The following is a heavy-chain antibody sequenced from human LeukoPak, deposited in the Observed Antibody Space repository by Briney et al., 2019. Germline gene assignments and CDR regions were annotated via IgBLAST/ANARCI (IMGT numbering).Heavy chain of an antibody. Sequence: GGSLRLSCAASGFTFTTYWMGWVRQAPGKGLEWVANIKQDGTEKYYVDSVKGRFTISRDNSKNTLYLQMNSLRAEDTAIYYCAKSRGSYWVPEFDYWGQGTLVTVSS. CDR3: AKSRGSYWVPEFDY. CDR1: GFTFTTYW. D-gene: IGHD1-26*01. J-gene: IGHJ4*02. V-gene: IGHV3-7*03. CDR2: IKQDGTEK.